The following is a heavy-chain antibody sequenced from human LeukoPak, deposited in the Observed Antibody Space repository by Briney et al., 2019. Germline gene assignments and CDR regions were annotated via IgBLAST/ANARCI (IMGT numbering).Heavy chain of an antibody. CDR2: ISGYNDNA. Sequence: ASVKVPCKASGYIFTNYGISWVRQAPGRGLEWVGWISGYNDNAHYAQKLQGRVTMTRETSTSTVYMELRSLSSDDTAIYYCARDGNDVMDYWGQGTQVTVSS. V-gene: IGHV1-18*01. J-gene: IGHJ4*02. D-gene: IGHD1-1*01. CDR3: ARDGNDVMDY. CDR1: GYIFTNYG.